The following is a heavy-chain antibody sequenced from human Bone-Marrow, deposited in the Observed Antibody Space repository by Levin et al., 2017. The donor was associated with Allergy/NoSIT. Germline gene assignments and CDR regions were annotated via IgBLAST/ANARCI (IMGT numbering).Heavy chain of an antibody. V-gene: IGHV3-30-3*01. Sequence: PGGSLRLSCAASGFTFSNYDMHWVRQTPGKGLEWVSVISYDSTNKYYAESVKGRITISRDNSKNTLYLEMNSLRSEDTSVYYCARVSYHYVSEVEPVLAFDIWGQGTMVTVSS. J-gene: IGHJ3*02. CDR2: ISYDSTNK. CDR3: ARVSYHYVSEVEPVLAFDI. D-gene: IGHD3-10*01. CDR1: GFTFSNYD.